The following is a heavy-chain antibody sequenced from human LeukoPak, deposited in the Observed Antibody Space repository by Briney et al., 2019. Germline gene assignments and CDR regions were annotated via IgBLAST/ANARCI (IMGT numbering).Heavy chain of an antibody. Sequence: GASVKVSCKASGGTFSSYAISWVRQAPGQGLEWMGRIIPILGIANYAQKFQGRVTITADKSTSTAYMELSSLRSEDTAVYYCARGASKIAVAGTDWFDPWGQGTLVTVSS. CDR2: IIPILGIA. CDR3: ARGASKIAVAGTDWFDP. V-gene: IGHV1-69*04. CDR1: GGTFSSYA. D-gene: IGHD6-19*01. J-gene: IGHJ5*02.